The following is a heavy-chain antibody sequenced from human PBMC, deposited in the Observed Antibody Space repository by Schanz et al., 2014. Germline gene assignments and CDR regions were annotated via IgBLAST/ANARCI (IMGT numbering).Heavy chain of an antibody. CDR3: ARWFLIRGVILDS. J-gene: IGHJ4*02. Sequence: EVHLLESGGGLVPPGGSLRLSCAAFGFTFSSYSMNWVRQAPGKGLEWVSAINTGVNTYYADSVRGRFTISRDNSRDTVYLQMNSLRADDTAMYYCARWFLIRGVILDSWGQGTLVTVSS. V-gene: IGHV3-23*01. CDR1: GFTFSSYS. D-gene: IGHD3-10*01. CDR2: INTGVNT.